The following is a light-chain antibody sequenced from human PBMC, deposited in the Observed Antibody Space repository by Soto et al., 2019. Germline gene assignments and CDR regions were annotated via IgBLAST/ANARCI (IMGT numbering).Light chain of an antibody. V-gene: IGKV1-13*02. CDR3: QQFNSYPFI. Sequence: AIQLTQSPSSLSASVGDRVTITCRASQDIRGALAWYQQKPGKAPKILIYDVSSLQSGVPSRFSGSSSGTDFTLTISGLQPEDFATYYSQQFNSYPFIFSQGTRLDI. J-gene: IGKJ5*01. CDR1: QDIRGA. CDR2: DVS.